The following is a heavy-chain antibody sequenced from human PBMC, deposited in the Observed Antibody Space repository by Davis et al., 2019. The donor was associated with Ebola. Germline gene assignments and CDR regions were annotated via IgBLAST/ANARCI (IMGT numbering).Heavy chain of an antibody. CDR1: GFTFSSYS. J-gene: IGHJ4*02. CDR2: IKSKTDGGTT. D-gene: IGHD4-17*01. V-gene: IGHV3-15*07. CDR3: AKDFLSTVTTESHFDY. Sequence: GESLKISCAASGFTFSSYSMNWVRQAPGKGLEWVGRIKSKTDGGTTDYAAPVKGRFTISRDDSKNTLYLQMNSLRAEDTAVYYCAKDFLSTVTTESHFDYWGQGTLVTVSS.